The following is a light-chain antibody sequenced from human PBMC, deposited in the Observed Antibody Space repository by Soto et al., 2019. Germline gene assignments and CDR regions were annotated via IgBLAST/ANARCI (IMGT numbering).Light chain of an antibody. Sequence: DIPMTQSPSSLSASVGDRVTITCRASQDISNYLNWYQQRPGKAPKLLIYDASNLERGVPSRFSGTRSGTQFTFAITSLQPADVATYYCQQSDSLPITFGQGTRLEI. J-gene: IGKJ5*01. CDR3: QQSDSLPIT. CDR2: DAS. CDR1: QDISNY. V-gene: IGKV1-33*01.